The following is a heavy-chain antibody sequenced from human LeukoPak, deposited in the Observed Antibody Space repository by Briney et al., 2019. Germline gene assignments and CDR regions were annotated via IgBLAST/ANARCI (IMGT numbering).Heavy chain of an antibody. J-gene: IGHJ4*02. CDR2: INWNGGST. D-gene: IGHD5-18*01. CDR1: GSNFADYG. CDR3: ARAYSYGYLDYFDY. Sequence: GGSLRLACAGSGSNFADYGISWVRQAPRKGREWVSGINWNGGSTMYADSVKGRFSISRDNAENYMFLQMNILRDEDTALYYCARAYSYGYLDYFDYWGQGTLVTVSS. V-gene: IGHV3-20*04.